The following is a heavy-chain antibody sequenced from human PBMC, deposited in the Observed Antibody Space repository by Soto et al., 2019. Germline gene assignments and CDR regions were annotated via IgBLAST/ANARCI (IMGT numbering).Heavy chain of an antibody. J-gene: IGHJ4*02. CDR1: GGTFSSYT. V-gene: IGHV1-69*08. CDR2: IIPILGIA. CDR3: ARDVVGATLHD. D-gene: IGHD1-26*01. Sequence: QVQLVQSGAEVKKPGSSVKVSCKASGGTFSSYTISWVRQAPGQGLEWMGRIIPILGIANYAQKFQGRVTITADKTTSTAYMELSSLRSEDTAVYYCARDVVGATLHDWGQGTLVTVSS.